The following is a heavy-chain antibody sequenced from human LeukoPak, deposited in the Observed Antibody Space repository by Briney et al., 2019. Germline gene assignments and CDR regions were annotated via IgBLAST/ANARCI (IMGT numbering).Heavy chain of an antibody. D-gene: IGHD3-10*01. CDR2: FDPEDGET. V-gene: IGHV1-24*01. J-gene: IGHJ6*03. CDR1: GYTLTELS. CDR3: ARGRSSMVRGYYYYYMDV. Sequence: ASVKVSCKVSGYTLTELSMHWVRQAPGKGLEWMGGFDPEDGETIYAQKFQGRVTMTEDTSTDTAYMELSSLRSEDTAVYYCARGRSSMVRGYYYYYMDVWGKGTTVTISS.